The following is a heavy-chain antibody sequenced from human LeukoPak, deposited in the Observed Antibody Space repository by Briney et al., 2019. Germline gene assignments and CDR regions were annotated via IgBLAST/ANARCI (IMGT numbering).Heavy chain of an antibody. CDR1: GFTFSYYA. V-gene: IGHV4-4*07. J-gene: IGHJ4*02. CDR2: IYSTGST. CDR3: ARGIADPYSFDS. D-gene: IGHD6-13*01. Sequence: GSLRLSCAASGFTFSYYAMTWIRQPAGKGLEWIGRIYSTGSTNYSPSLKSRVTMSVDKSKNQFSLNLSSVTAADTAVYYCARGIADPYSFDSWGQGTLVTVSS.